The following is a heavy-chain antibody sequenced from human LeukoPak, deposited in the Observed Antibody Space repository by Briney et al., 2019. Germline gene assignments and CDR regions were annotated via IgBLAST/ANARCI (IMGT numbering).Heavy chain of an antibody. CDR2: ISGSGDST. CDR3: AKQEEYQLLRAYYYDY. D-gene: IGHD2-2*01. Sequence: GGSLRLSCAASGFTFSFYAMAWVRQTPGKGLEWVSGISGSGDSTYYSDSLKGRFTISRDNSKNTRFLQMNSLRAEDTAIYYCAKQEEYQLLRAYYYDYWGQGTLVTVSS. J-gene: IGHJ4*02. V-gene: IGHV3-23*01. CDR1: GFTFSFYA.